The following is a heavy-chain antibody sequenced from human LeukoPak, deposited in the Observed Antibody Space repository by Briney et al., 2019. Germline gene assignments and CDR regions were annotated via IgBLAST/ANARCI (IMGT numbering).Heavy chain of an antibody. D-gene: IGHD4-17*01. CDR1: GGSVSTGTYF. CDR2: ISNTGST. Sequence: SETLSLTCTVSGGSVSTGTYFWTWIRQPPGKGLEWIGYISNTGSTNYNPSLKSRVTISADTSKNQFSLKLSSVTAADTAVYYCARTYGDRNWFDPWGQGTLVTVSS. J-gene: IGHJ5*02. V-gene: IGHV4-61*01. CDR3: ARTYGDRNWFDP.